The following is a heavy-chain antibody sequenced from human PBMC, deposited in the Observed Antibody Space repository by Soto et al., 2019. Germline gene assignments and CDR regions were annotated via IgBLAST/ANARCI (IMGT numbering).Heavy chain of an antibody. D-gene: IGHD2-21*01. CDR3: ARAKAVVIAALDI. CDR2: VSDNGGSRGGT. V-gene: IGHV3-23*01. CDR1: GFMFNNSA. Sequence: EVELLESGGGLVQPGGSLRLSCKASGFMFNNSAMTWVRQAPGQGLQWVASVSDNGGSRGGTYYADSVKGRFTISRDNSKNTLYLQLDSRTGGDTAVYYCARAKAVVIAALDIWGQGKMVTVSS. J-gene: IGHJ3*02.